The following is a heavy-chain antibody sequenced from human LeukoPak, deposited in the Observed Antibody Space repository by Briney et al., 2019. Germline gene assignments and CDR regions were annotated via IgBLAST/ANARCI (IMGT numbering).Heavy chain of an antibody. CDR1: GYTFTGYY. V-gene: IGHV1-2*06. J-gene: IGHJ4*02. CDR3: ARAVAGHYFDY. Sequence: ASVKVSCKASGYTFTGYYMHWVRQAPGQGLEWMGRINPNSGGTNYAQKFQGRVTMTRDTFISTAYMELSRLRSGDTAVYYCARAVAGHYFDYWGQGTLVTVSS. D-gene: IGHD6-19*01. CDR2: INPNSGGT.